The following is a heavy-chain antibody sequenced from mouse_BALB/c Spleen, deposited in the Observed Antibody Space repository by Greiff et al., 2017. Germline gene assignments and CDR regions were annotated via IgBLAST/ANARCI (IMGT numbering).Heavy chain of an antibody. J-gene: IGHJ3*01. V-gene: IGHV1S126*01. CDR2: IDPSDSET. Sequence: VKLQESGPQLVRPGASVKISCKASGYSFTSYWMHWVKQRPGQGLEWIGMIDPSDSETRLNQKFKDKATLTVDKSSSTAYMQLSSPTSEDSAVYYCASNYGNYFAYWGQGTLVTVSA. CDR1: GYSFTSYW. D-gene: IGHD2-1*01. CDR3: ASNYGNYFAY.